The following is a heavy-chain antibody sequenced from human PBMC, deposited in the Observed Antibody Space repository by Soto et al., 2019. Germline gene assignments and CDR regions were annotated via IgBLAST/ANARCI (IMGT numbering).Heavy chain of an antibody. CDR2: IYYTGRT. V-gene: IGHV4-30-4*01. J-gene: IGHJ4*02. D-gene: IGHD6-6*01. CDR3: AGDRSNSPDYFDY. Sequence: SSETLSLTCIVSGGSISSDDYYWSWIRQPPGKGLEWVGHIYYTGRTSYNPSLKSRLTISVDASKNQFSLKLSSVNAADTAVYFCAGDRSNSPDYFDYWGQGTLVTVSS. CDR1: GGSISSDDYY.